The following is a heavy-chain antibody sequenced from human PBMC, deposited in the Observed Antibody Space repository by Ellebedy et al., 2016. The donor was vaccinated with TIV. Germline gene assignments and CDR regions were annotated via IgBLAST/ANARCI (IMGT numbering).Heavy chain of an antibody. Sequence: PGGSLRLSCAASGFTFSLNWMYWVRQAPGKGLEWVANIKEDGSEEYYVDSVKGRFTISRDNAKNSLYLQMNSLRDEDTAVYYCARGPRFGESSFDYWGQGTLVTVSS. J-gene: IGHJ4*02. CDR3: ARGPRFGESSFDY. D-gene: IGHD3-10*01. V-gene: IGHV3-7*01. CDR1: GFTFSLNW. CDR2: IKEDGSEE.